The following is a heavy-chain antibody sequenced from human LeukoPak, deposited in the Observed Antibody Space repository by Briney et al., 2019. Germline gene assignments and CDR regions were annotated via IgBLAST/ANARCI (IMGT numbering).Heavy chain of an antibody. V-gene: IGHV1-18*01. CDR3: ARERQGVVGASSD. CDR2: ISAYNGNT. CDR1: GGTFSSYG. J-gene: IGHJ4*02. Sequence: GASVKVSCKASGGTFSSYGISWVRQAPGQGLEWMGWISAYNGNTSYAQKLQGRVTMTTDTSTSTAYMELRSLRSDDTAVYYCARERQGVVGASSDWGQGTLVTVSS. D-gene: IGHD1-26*01.